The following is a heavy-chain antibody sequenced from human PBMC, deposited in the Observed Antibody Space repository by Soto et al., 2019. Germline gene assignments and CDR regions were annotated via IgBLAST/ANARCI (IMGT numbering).Heavy chain of an antibody. J-gene: IGHJ4*02. Sequence: VQLQESGPGLVKPSQTLSLTCTVSDGSISSGEYYWSWIRKPPGKGLEWIGYIYYSGSTYYNPSLKSRVTISVDTSKNQFSLKLSSVTAADTAVYYCARAQGSGFLVSWGQGTLVTVSS. CDR2: IYYSGST. D-gene: IGHD3-10*01. V-gene: IGHV4-30-4*01. CDR1: DGSISSGEYY. CDR3: ARAQGSGFLVS.